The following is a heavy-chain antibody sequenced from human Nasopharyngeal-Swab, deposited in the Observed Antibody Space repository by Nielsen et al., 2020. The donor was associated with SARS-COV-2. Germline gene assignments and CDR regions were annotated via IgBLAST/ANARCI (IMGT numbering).Heavy chain of an antibody. V-gene: IGHV1-8*01. J-gene: IGHJ2*01. Sequence: WVRQAPGQGLEWRGWMNPNSGNTDYAQKFQGRVTMTRNTSISTAYMELSSLRSEDTAVYYCARGPFVADHSGYAEPHWYFDLWGRGTLVTVSS. CDR3: ARGPFVADHSGYAEPHWYFDL. CDR2: MNPNSGNT. D-gene: IGHD5-12*01.